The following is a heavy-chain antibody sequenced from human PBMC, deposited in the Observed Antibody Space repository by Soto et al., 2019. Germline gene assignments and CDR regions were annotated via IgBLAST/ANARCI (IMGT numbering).Heavy chain of an antibody. CDR2: ISSNGGST. J-gene: IGHJ4*02. D-gene: IGHD6-19*01. CDR1: GFTFSSYA. Sequence: GGSLRLSCAASGFTFSSYAMHWVRQAPGKGLEYVSAISSNGGSTYYANSVKGRFTISRDNSKNTLYLQMGSLRAEDMAVYYCARDPVPGVTAVAGYIDYWGQGTLVTVSS. CDR3: ARDPVPGVTAVAGYIDY. V-gene: IGHV3-64*01.